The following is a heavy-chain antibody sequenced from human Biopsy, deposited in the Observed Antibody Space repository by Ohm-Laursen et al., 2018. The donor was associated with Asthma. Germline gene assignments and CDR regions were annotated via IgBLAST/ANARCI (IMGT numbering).Heavy chain of an antibody. Sequence: GASVKVSCKASGYTVTRYAINWVRQAPGQGLEWIGWINTNTGTPTYAQGFTGRFVFSLDTSVNTAHLQISNLKAEDTAVYYCARMISYYHDMSDPFFDYWGQGTLVTVSS. CDR1: GYTVTRYA. J-gene: IGHJ4*02. CDR2: INTNTGTP. CDR3: ARMISYYHDMSDPFFDY. V-gene: IGHV7-4-1*02. D-gene: IGHD3-22*01.